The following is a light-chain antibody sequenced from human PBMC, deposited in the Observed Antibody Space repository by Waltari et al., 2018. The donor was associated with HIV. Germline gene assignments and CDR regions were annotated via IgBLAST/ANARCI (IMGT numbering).Light chain of an antibody. V-gene: IGLV3-25*03. Sequence: SYELTQPPSVSVSPGQTARITSSGDALPKQYAYWYQQKPGQAPVLWIYKDNERPSGIPEGVAGSSSGTTVTLTISGVQTEDEADYYCQSADSTGTYPDVFGPGTKVTVL. J-gene: IGLJ1*01. CDR3: QSADSTGTYPDV. CDR1: ALPKQY. CDR2: KDN.